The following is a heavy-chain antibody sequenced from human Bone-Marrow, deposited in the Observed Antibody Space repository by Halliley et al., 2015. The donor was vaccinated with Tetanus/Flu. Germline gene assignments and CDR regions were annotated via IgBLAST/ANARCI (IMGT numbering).Heavy chain of an antibody. CDR3: ARGTLLDAFDV. J-gene: IGHJ3*01. CDR2: IYHTGNS. Sequence: TLSLTCSISGGSISGDYSWSWIRQPPGKGLEWIGYIYHTGNSYYNPSLTSRLTISIDRSKNQISLKLTSVTAADTAVYYCARGTLLDAFDVWGXGTRVTVSS. V-gene: IGHV4-30-2*01. CDR1: GGSISGDYS.